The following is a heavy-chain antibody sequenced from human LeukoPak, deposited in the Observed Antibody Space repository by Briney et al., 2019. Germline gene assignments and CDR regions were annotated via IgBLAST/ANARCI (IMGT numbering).Heavy chain of an antibody. D-gene: IGHD3-3*01. J-gene: IGHJ5*02. CDR1: GFTFITYN. Sequence: GGSLRLSCAASGFTFITYNMNWVRQAPGKGLEWLSYISNSGSTIYYADSVKGRFTISRDNAKNSLYLQMNSLRAEDTAVYYCARARATIFGVVIPYNWFDPWGQGTLVTVSS. CDR2: ISNSGSTI. V-gene: IGHV3-48*04. CDR3: ARARATIFGVVIPYNWFDP.